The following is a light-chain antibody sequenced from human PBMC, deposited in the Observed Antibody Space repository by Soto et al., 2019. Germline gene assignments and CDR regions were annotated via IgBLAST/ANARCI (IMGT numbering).Light chain of an antibody. Sequence: QSVLTQPPSVSAAPGQKVTISCSGSSSDMGNYAVSWYQQLPGTAPKLLIYENNKRPSGIPDRFSGSKSGTSATLAITGLQAEDEADYYCQSYDRSLSSYVFGTGTKVTVL. V-gene: IGLV1-51*02. J-gene: IGLJ1*01. CDR1: SSDMGNYA. CDR2: ENN. CDR3: QSYDRSLSSYV.